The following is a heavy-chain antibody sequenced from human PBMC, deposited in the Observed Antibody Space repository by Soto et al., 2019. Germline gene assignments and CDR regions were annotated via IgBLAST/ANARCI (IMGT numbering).Heavy chain of an antibody. V-gene: IGHV4-59*08. CDR1: GGSISSYY. J-gene: IGHJ6*03. D-gene: IGHD6-13*01. Sequence: SETLSLTCTVSGGSISSYYWSWIRQPPGKGLEWIGYIYYSGSTNYNPSLKSRVTISVDTSKNQFSLKLSSVTAADTAVYYCARHPGIAAAGNYYYYYYMDVWGKGTTVTVSS. CDR2: IYYSGST. CDR3: ARHPGIAAAGNYYYYYYMDV.